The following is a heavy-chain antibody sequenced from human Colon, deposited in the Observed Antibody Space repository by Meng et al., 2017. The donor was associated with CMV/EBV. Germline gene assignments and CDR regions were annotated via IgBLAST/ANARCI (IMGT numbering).Heavy chain of an antibody. D-gene: IGHD2-2*01. CDR2: VVVASGST. J-gene: IGHJ5*02. CDR3: AFCTTTRCYGNFDP. CDR1: GVTFTTSA. V-gene: IGHV1-58*01. Sequence: SVKVSCKASGVTFTTSAVQWVRQSRVQRPEWIGWVVVASGSTNYAQKFQGRIAITRDVSTSTAYMELGNLRSEDTAVYYCAFCTTTRCYGNFDPWGQGTLVTVSS.